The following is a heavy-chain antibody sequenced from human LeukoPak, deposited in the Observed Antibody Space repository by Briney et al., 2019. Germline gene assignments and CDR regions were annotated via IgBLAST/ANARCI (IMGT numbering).Heavy chain of an antibody. CDR1: GGTFSSYA. CDR2: IIPIFGTA. Sequence: SVKVSCKASGGTFSSYAISWVRQAPGQGLEWMGRIIPIFGTANYAQKFQGRVTITTDESTSTAYMELSSLRSEDTAVYYCARGGPTRGYSSSPWGQGTLVTVSS. J-gene: IGHJ5*02. V-gene: IGHV1-69*05. D-gene: IGHD6-6*01. CDR3: ARGGPTRGYSSSP.